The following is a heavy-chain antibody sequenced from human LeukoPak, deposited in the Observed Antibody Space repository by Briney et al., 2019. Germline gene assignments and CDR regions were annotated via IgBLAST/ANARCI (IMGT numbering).Heavy chain of an antibody. J-gene: IGHJ4*02. V-gene: IGHV1-69*06. CDR2: IIPIFGTA. D-gene: IGHD2-15*01. Sequence: SVKVSCKASGGTFSSYAISWVRQAPGQGLEWMGGIIPIFGTANYAQKFQGRVTITADKSTSTAYMELSSLRSEDTAVYYCVKGTLSGGTCFFDYWGQGTLVTVSS. CDR1: GGTFSSYA. CDR3: VKGTLSGGTCFFDY.